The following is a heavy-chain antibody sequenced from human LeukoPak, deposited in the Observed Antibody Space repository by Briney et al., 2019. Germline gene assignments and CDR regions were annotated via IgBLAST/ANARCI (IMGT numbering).Heavy chain of an antibody. CDR2: ISHDGSNE. CDR1: GFTFSSYG. CDR3: AKEGYYGSGSFPDY. J-gene: IGHJ4*02. D-gene: IGHD3-10*01. Sequence: GGSLRLSCAASGFTFSSYGMHWVRQAPGKGLEWVAVISHDGSNEYYADSVEGRFTISRANSKNTLYLQMNSLRPKDTAIYYCAKEGYYGSGSFPDYWGQGTLVTVSS. V-gene: IGHV3-30*18.